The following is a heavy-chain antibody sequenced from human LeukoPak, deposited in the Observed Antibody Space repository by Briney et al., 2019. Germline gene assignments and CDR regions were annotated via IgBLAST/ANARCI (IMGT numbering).Heavy chain of an antibody. CDR2: ISGSGGST. J-gene: IGHJ4*02. D-gene: IGHD1-1*01. CDR3: AKASIPYTTGPAAPLYYFDY. V-gene: IGHV3-23*01. CDR1: GFTFSSYA. Sequence: GGSLRLSCAASGFTFSSYAMSWVRQAPGEGLEWVSAISGSGGSTYYADSVKGRFTISRDNSKNTLYLQMNSLRAEDTAVYYCAKASIPYTTGPAAPLYYFDYWGQGTLVTVSS.